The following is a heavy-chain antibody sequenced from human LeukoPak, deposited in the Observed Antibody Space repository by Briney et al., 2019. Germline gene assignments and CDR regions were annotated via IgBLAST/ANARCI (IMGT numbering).Heavy chain of an antibody. V-gene: IGHV4-39*01. Sequence: PSETLYLTCTVSGGSISSSSYYWGWIRQPPGKGLEWIGSIYYSGSTYYNPSLKSRVTISVDTSKNQFSLKLSSVTAAGTAVYYCARHVENSYGSYYFDYWGQGTLVTVSS. CDR2: IYYSGST. CDR1: GGSISSSSYY. CDR3: ARHVENSYGSYYFDY. D-gene: IGHD5-18*01. J-gene: IGHJ4*02.